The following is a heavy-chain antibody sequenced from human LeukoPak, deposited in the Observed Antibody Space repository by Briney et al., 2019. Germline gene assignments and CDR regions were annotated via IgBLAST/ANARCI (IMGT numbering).Heavy chain of an antibody. V-gene: IGHV4-4*07. J-gene: IGHJ4*02. Sequence: SETLSLTCTVYGGSISGYFWSWIRQPAGKGLEWIGRIYSSGSNNYNPSLKSRVTMSLDTSKNHLSLNLSSVTAADTAVNYCAREPTSGREPTSGRPLDYWGQGTLVTVSS. CDR3: AREPTSGREPTSGRPLDY. D-gene: IGHD5-12*01. CDR2: IYSSGSN. CDR1: GGSISGYF.